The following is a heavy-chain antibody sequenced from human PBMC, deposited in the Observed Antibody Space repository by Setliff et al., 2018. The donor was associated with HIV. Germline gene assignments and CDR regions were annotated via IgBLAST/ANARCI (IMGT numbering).Heavy chain of an antibody. Sequence: GVLKIYCAASGFNFSDFTVNWVRQAPRKGLEWVSSISRSGNYIYYADSVKGRFTISRDSATNSLFLQMSSLRVEDTAVYYCARGDRSGFNNYFDSWGQGTLVTVSS. D-gene: IGHD3-22*01. CDR2: ISRSGNYI. CDR1: GFNFSDFT. CDR3: ARGDRSGFNNYFDS. J-gene: IGHJ4*02. V-gene: IGHV3-21*01.